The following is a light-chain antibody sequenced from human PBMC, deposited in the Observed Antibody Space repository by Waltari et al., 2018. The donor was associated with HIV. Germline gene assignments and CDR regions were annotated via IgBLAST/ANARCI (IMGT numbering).Light chain of an antibody. CDR2: SAS. CDR3: QQYYISPYT. V-gene: IGKV4-1*01. CDR1: QSVLHGSNNTTY. J-gene: IGKJ2*01. Sequence: IVMTQSLDSLAVSLGERATITCKSIQSVLHGSNNTTYVAWYQQKIGQPPKLLIYSASTRESGVPARFSGSGAGTQFTLTISSLQAEDVAVYSCQQYYISPYTFGQGTKVEVK.